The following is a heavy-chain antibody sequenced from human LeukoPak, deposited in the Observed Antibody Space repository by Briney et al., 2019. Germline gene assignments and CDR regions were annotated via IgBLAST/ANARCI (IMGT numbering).Heavy chain of an antibody. Sequence: GGSLRLSCAASGFTFHDYAMHWVRQVPGKGLEWVSGITWNSGSVLYADSVRGRFTFSRDNAKNSLYLQMNSLRPEDMAFYYCAKGLGVASLIVDALDMWGQGTVVTV. CDR1: GFTFHDYA. D-gene: IGHD3/OR15-3a*01. V-gene: IGHV3-9*03. J-gene: IGHJ3*02. CDR3: AKGLGVASLIVDALDM. CDR2: ITWNSGSV.